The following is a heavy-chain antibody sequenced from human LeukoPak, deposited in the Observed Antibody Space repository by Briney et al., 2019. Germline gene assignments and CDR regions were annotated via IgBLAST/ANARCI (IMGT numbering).Heavy chain of an antibody. Sequence: GGSLRLSCAASGFTFSSYAMSWVRQAPGKGLEWVSAISGSGGSTYYADSVKGRFTISRDNSKNTLYLQMNSLRAEDTAVYYCARDGNDDPSFDYWGQGTLVTVSS. CDR2: ISGSGGST. D-gene: IGHD1-1*01. CDR3: ARDGNDDPSFDY. CDR1: GFTFSSYA. J-gene: IGHJ4*02. V-gene: IGHV3-23*01.